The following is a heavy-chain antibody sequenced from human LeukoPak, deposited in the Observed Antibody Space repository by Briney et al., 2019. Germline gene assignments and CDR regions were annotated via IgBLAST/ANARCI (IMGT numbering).Heavy chain of an antibody. CDR3: AKAFSAYENWPPNWFDP. CDR2: VSGNGDST. Sequence: AGGSLRLSCAASGFTFSRYGMHWVRQAPGKGLEWLSGVSGNGDSTYYADSVKGQFTISRDNSKNTLYLQMSSLRAEDTAVYYCAKAFSAYENWPPNWFDPWGQGTLVTVSS. CDR1: GFTFSRYG. D-gene: IGHD5-12*01. V-gene: IGHV3-23*01. J-gene: IGHJ5*02.